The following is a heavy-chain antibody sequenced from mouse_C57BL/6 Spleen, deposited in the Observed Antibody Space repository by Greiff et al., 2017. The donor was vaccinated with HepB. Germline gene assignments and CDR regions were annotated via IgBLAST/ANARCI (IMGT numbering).Heavy chain of an antibody. Sequence: QVQLQQSGPGLVQPSQSLSITCTVSGFSLTSYGVHWVRQSPGKGLEWLGVIWRGGSTDYNAAFMSRLSITKDNSKSQVFFKMNSLQADDTAIYYCAKNFPYGSSYGGGSMDYWGQGTSVTVSS. CDR1: GFSLTSYG. D-gene: IGHD1-1*01. V-gene: IGHV2-5*01. J-gene: IGHJ4*01. CDR3: AKNFPYGSSYGGGSMDY. CDR2: IWRGGST.